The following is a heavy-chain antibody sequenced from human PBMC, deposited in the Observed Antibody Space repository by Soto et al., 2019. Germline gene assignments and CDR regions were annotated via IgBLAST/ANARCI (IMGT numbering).Heavy chain of an antibody. D-gene: IGHD1-26*01. CDR1: GFTFSNFW. J-gene: IGHJ5*02. CDR3: GAWDSSNNP. Sequence: HLGGSLRLSCVASGFTFSNFWMNWVRQTPGKGLEWVANIKPDGTAQAYVDSVKGRFNVSRDNAKNSLYLQMNSLRADDTAIYFCGAWDSSNNPWGQGTLVTVSS. V-gene: IGHV3-7*01. CDR2: IKPDGTAQ.